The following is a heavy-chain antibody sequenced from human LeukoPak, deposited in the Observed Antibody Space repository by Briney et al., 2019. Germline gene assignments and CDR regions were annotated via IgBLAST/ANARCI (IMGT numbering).Heavy chain of an antibody. CDR3: AREATVTQKRSFNY. CDR2: INHSGGT. D-gene: IGHD4-17*01. J-gene: IGHJ4*02. CDR1: GGSFSGYY. Sequence: SSETLSLTCAVYGGSFSGYYWSWIRQPPGKGLEWIGEINHSGGTNYNPSLKSRVTISVDTSKNQFSLKLSSVTAAATAVYYRAREATVTQKRSFNYWGQGTLVTVSS. V-gene: IGHV4-34*09.